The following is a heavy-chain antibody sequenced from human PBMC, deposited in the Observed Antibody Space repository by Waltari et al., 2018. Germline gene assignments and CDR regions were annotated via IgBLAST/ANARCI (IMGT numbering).Heavy chain of an antibody. CDR3: ARTRGYSYGSYFDY. J-gene: IGHJ4*02. Sequence: VQLVQSGAEVKKPGSSVKVSCKASGGTFSSYAISWVRQAPGQGIEWMGGIIPILGTANYAQKFQGRVTITADESTSTAYMELSSLRSEDTAVYYCARTRGYSYGSYFDYWGQGTLVTVSS. CDR1: GGTFSSYA. V-gene: IGHV1-69*01. D-gene: IGHD5-18*01. CDR2: IIPILGTA.